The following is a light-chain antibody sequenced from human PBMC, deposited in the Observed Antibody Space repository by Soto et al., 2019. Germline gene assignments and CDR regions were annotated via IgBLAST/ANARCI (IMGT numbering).Light chain of an antibody. CDR3: QQYNNWTLIT. CDR2: GAS. J-gene: IGKJ5*01. Sequence: EIVMTQSPATLTVSPGERATLSCRASQSVSNNLAWYQQKRGQAPRLLIYGASTRATGIPARFSGSGSGTEFTLIISSLQSEDFAVYYCQQYNNWTLITFGQGTRLEIK. V-gene: IGKV3-15*01. CDR1: QSVSNN.